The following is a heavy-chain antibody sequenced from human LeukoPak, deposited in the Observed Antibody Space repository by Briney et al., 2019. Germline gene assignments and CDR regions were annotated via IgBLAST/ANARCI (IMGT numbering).Heavy chain of an antibody. D-gene: IGHD3-10*01. Sequence: SETLSLTCTVSGGSIGSYYWSWIRQPPGKGLEWIGYIYYSGSTNYNPSLKSRVTISVDTSKNQFSLKLSSVTAADTAVYYCARVGTYGSGSYLSWLDYWGQGTLVTVSS. CDR2: IYYSGST. CDR1: GGSIGSYY. J-gene: IGHJ4*02. V-gene: IGHV4-59*01. CDR3: ARVGTYGSGSYLSWLDY.